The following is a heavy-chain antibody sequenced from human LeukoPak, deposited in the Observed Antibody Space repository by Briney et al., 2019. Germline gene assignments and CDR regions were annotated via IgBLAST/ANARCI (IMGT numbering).Heavy chain of an antibody. Sequence: GGSLRLSCAASGFTVDSNYMSWVRQAPGKGLEWVSVIYSGGATYYADSVKGRFIISRDNSKNTLYLRMYSLRAEDTAVYYCARMVFSSSWTFDYWGQGTLVTVS. CDR2: IYSGGAT. D-gene: IGHD6-13*01. CDR3: ARMVFSSSWTFDY. V-gene: IGHV3-66*01. J-gene: IGHJ4*02. CDR1: GFTVDSNY.